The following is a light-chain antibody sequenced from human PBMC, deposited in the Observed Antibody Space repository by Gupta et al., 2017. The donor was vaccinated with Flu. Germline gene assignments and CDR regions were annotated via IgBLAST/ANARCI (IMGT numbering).Light chain of an antibody. J-gene: IGKJ5*01. CDR2: DAS. CDR1: QSVRDK. Sequence: TLSVSPGERATLSCTASQSVRDKLAWFQHKPGQAPRVLIYDASTRATGVAARFSGSGSGTEFTLTISDLQSEDYAIYYCQQYTNWPSSISFGQGTRLEIE. CDR3: QQYTNWPSSIS. V-gene: IGKV3-15*01.